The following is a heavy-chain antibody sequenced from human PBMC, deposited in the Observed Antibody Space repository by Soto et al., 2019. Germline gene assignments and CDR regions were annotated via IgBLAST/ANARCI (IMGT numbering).Heavy chain of an antibody. Sequence: EVQLLESGGGLVQPGGSLRLSCAASGFTFSSYAMRWVRQAPGKGLEWVSAISGSGGSTYYADSVKGGFTISRDNSKNTLYLQMNSLRAEDTAVYYCGRRGSGSYYDYWGQGTLVTVSS. J-gene: IGHJ4*02. CDR1: GFTFSSYA. CDR3: GRRGSGSYYDY. V-gene: IGHV3-23*01. CDR2: ISGSGGST. D-gene: IGHD1-26*01.